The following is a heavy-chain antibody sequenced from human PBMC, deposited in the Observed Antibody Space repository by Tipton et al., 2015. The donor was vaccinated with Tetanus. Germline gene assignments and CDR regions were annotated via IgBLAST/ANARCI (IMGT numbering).Heavy chain of an antibody. CDR3: ASHYGSGSDDAFDI. J-gene: IGHJ3*02. D-gene: IGHD3-10*01. CDR2: IYTSGST. V-gene: IGHV4-4*07. Sequence: TLSLTCTVSGGSISSYYWSWIRQPAGKGLEWIGRIYTSGSTNYNPSLKSRVTMSVDTSKNQFSLKLSSVTAADTAVYYRASHYGSGSDDAFDIWGQGTMVTVSS. CDR1: GGSISSYY.